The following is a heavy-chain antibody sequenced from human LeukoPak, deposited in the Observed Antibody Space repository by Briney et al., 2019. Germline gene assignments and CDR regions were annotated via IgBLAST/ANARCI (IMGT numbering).Heavy chain of an antibody. J-gene: IGHJ4*02. CDR1: GGTFSSYA. V-gene: IGHV1-18*01. D-gene: IGHD3-22*01. CDR3: ARGTYYYDSSGDSIDY. Sequence: ASVKVSCKASGGTFSSYAISWVRQAPGQGLEWMGWISGYNGKTNYAQNLQGRVTMTTDTSTSTAYMELRSLRSDDTAVYYCARGTYYYDSSGDSIDYWGQGTLVTVSS. CDR2: ISGYNGKT.